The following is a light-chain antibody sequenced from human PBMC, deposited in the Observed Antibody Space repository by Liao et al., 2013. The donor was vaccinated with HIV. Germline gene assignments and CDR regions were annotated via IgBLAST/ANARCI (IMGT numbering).Light chain of an antibody. J-gene: IGLJ2*01. CDR1: KLGDKY. V-gene: IGLV3-1*01. Sequence: SYELTQPPSVSVSPGQTASITCSGDKLGDKYASWYQQKPGQSPVLVIYQDTKRPSGIPERVSGSNSGNTATLTISGTQALDEADYYCQAWDTSNVVFGGGTKLTVL. CDR3: QAWDTSNVV. CDR2: QDT.